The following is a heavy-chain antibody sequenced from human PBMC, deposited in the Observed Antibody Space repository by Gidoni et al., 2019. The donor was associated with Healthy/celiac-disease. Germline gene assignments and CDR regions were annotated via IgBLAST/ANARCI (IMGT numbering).Heavy chain of an antibody. J-gene: IGHJ5*02. CDR1: GGSISSGGYY. V-gene: IGHV4-31*03. CDR2: IYYSGST. Sequence: QVQLQESGPGLVKPSQTLSLTCTVSGGSISSGGYYWSWIRQHPGKGLEWIGYIYYSGSTYYNPSLKSRVTISVDTSKNQFSLKLSSVTAADTAVYYCARDSAFGGVMGWVKFDPWGQGTLVTVSS. CDR3: ARDSAFGGVMGWVKFDP. D-gene: IGHD3-16*01.